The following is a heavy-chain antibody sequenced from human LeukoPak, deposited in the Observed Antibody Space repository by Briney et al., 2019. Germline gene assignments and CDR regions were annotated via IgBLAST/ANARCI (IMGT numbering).Heavy chain of an antibody. CDR1: GYSISSGYY. J-gene: IGHJ4*02. D-gene: IGHD3-10*01. CDR3: AGAGGSGSYDY. Sequence: SSETLSLTCAVSGYSISSGYYWGWIRQPPGKGLEWIGSIYHSGSTYYNPSLKSRVTISVDTSKNQFSLKLSSVTAADTAVYYCAGAGGSGSYDYWGQGTLVTVSS. V-gene: IGHV4-38-2*01. CDR2: IYHSGST.